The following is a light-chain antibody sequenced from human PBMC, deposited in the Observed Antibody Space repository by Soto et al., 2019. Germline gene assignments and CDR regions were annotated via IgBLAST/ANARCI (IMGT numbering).Light chain of an antibody. J-gene: IGKJ2*01. V-gene: IGKV3-15*01. CDR2: AAS. CDR3: QQYDHWPPYS. CDR1: QSVSRF. Sequence: TQSPVTLSVSPGDRASLSCRARQSVSRFLAWYQQTPGQPPRLLIYAASSRVLGVPARFTGSGSGTDFTLTISAVQSEDAAFYYCQQYDHWPPYSFGQGTRLEI.